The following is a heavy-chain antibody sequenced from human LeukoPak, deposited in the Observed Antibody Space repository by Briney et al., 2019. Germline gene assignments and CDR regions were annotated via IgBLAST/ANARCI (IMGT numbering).Heavy chain of an antibody. CDR1: GFSFDDYG. J-gene: IGHJ4*02. CDR3: ARDLRVVITGSFDS. V-gene: IGHV3-20*04. Sequence: GGSLRLSCAASGFSFDDYGLTWVRQAPGKRLEWVSGINWNGDSTDYADSVKGRFTISRDNAKNSLYLQMNSLRAEDTALYYCARDLRVVITGSFDSWGQGTLVTVSS. CDR2: INWNGDST. D-gene: IGHD3-22*01.